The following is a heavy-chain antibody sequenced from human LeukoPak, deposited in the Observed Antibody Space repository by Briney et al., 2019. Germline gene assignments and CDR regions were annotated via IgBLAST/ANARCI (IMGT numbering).Heavy chain of an antibody. CDR3: VSPRGFSYGYFDY. D-gene: IGHD5-18*01. CDR1: GGSISSSSAY. CDR2: IYYSKNT. J-gene: IGHJ4*02. V-gene: IGHV4-39*01. Sequence: SETLSLACTVSGGSISSSSAYWGWIRQPPGKGLEWIGSIYYSKNTYYNPSLKSRVTISADTSKNQFSLTLGSVSATDTAVYYCVSPRGFSYGYFDYWGQGTLVTVSS.